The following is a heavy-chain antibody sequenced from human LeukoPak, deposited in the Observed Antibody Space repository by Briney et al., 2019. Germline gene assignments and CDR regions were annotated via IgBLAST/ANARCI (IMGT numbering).Heavy chain of an antibody. CDR2: IYYSGST. Sequence: SETLSLTCTVSGGSISNYYWTWIRQPPGKGLEWIGYIYYSGSTNYNPSLKSRVTISEDTSKNQFSLKLRSVTAADTAVYYCARLWTDSYYGMDVWGPGTTVTVSS. V-gene: IGHV4-59*08. CDR3: ARLWTDSYYGMDV. J-gene: IGHJ6*02. D-gene: IGHD2-21*01. CDR1: GGSISNYY.